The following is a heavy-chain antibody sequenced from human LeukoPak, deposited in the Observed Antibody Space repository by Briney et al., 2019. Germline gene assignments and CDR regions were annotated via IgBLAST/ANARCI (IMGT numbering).Heavy chain of an antibody. D-gene: IGHD3-10*01. CDR2: ISSSGSTI. J-gene: IGHJ6*04. CDR1: GFTFSSYE. CDR3: ARDRSLWFGVDYYYHGMDV. V-gene: IGHV3-48*03. Sequence: GGSLRLSCAASGFTFSSYEMNWVRQAPGKGLEWVSYISSSGSTIYYADSVKGRFTISRDNAKNSLYLQMSSLRAEDTAVYYCARDRSLWFGVDYYYHGMDVWGKGTTVTVSS.